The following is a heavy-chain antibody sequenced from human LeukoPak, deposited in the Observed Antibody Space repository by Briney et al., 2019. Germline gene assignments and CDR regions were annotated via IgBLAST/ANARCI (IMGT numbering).Heavy chain of an antibody. V-gene: IGHV4-61*01. CDR2: IYYSGST. Sequence: SETLSLTCTVSGGSVSSGSYYWSWIRQPPGKGLEWIGYIYYSGSTNYNPSLKSRVTISVDTSKNQFSLKLSSVTAADTAVYYCARVESMDYYDSSGFFQHWGQGTLVTVSS. J-gene: IGHJ1*01. D-gene: IGHD3-22*01. CDR3: ARVESMDYYDSSGFFQH. CDR1: GGSVSSGSYY.